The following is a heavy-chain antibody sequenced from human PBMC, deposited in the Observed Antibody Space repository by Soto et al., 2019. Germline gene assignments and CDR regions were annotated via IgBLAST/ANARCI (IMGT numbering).Heavy chain of an antibody. Sequence: GGSLRLSCASSVFTFISYAMSWVRQAPGKGLEWVSAISGSGGSTYYADSVKGRFTISRDNSKNTLYLQMNSLRAEDTAVYYCAKDHEITIFGARLYAFDIWGQGTMVTVSS. J-gene: IGHJ3*02. CDR2: ISGSGGST. CDR1: VFTFISYA. V-gene: IGHV3-23*01. D-gene: IGHD3-3*01. CDR3: AKDHEITIFGARLYAFDI.